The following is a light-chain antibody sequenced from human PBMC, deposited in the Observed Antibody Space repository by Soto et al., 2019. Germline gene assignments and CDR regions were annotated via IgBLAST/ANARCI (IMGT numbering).Light chain of an antibody. V-gene: IGKV1-27*01. CDR3: HSYNSIPRT. CDR1: QGISEY. J-gene: IGKJ1*01. CDR2: GAS. Sequence: DIQMAQSPSSLSASIGDRVTITCRASQGISEYLAWYQQRPGNAPNLLIYGASILQSGVPSRFSGSGSGTHFTFTISSLQPEDVATYYCHSYNSIPRTFGQGTTVEIK.